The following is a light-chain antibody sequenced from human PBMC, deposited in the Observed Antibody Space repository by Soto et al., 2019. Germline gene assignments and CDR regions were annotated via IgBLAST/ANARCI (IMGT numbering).Light chain of an antibody. CDR2: EGS. CDR3: CSYAGSTTDML. CDR1: SSDVGSYNL. J-gene: IGLJ2*01. V-gene: IGLV2-23*01. Sequence: QSALTQPASVSGSPGQSITISCTGTSSDVGSYNLVSWYQQHPGKAPKLMIYEGSKRPSGVSNRFSGSKSGNTASLTISGLQAEDEADYYCCSYAGSTTDMLFGGGTKVTVL.